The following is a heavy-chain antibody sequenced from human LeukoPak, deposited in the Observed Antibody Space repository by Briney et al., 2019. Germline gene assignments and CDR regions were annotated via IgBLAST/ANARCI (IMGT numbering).Heavy chain of an antibody. CDR1: GYTFTGYH. V-gene: IGHV1-2*02. J-gene: IGHJ4*02. D-gene: IGHD2-2*01. CDR2: INSYSGET. CDR3: ARGGILGYCSSTSCYLLDY. Sequence: GASVKVSCKASGYTFTGYHMHWVRQAPGQGLEWMGWINSYSGETNYAQKFQGRVTMARDTSISTAYVELSRLTSDDTAVYYCARGGILGYCSSTSCYLLDYWGQGTLVTVSS.